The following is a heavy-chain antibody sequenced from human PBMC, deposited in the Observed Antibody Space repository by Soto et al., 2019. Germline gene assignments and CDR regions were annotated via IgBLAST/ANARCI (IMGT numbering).Heavy chain of an antibody. D-gene: IGHD3-16*01. CDR1: GASISNTDW. Sequence: QVQLQESGPGLVEPSGTLSLTCAVSGASISNTDWWRWVRQRPGKGLEWIGEIYHSGTTNSDPSLKGRVTISLDKSKRQCSPKLTSGTAAETAVYDCAIPGADDVYYWRQGTLVTVSS. J-gene: IGHJ4*02. CDR2: IYHSGTT. V-gene: IGHV4-4*02. CDR3: AIPGADDVYY.